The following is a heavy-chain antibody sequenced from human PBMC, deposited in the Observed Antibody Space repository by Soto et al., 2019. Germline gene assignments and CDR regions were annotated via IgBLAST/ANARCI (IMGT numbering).Heavy chain of an antibody. J-gene: IGHJ4*02. CDR2: IYPDDSDT. V-gene: IGHV5-51*01. CDR3: ARHSGSYYDY. CDR1: GYTFTSYW. Sequence: PGESLKISCRGSGYTFTSYWIAWVRQMPGKGLEWLGIIYPDDSDTRYSPSFQGRVTISADKSISTAYLQWSRLKASDTAMYYCARHSGSYYDYWGQGTLVTVSS. D-gene: IGHD1-26*01.